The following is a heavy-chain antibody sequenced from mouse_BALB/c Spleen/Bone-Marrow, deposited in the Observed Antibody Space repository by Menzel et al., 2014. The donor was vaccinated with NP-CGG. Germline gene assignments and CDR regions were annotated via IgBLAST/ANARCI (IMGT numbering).Heavy chain of an antibody. V-gene: IGHV5-6-2*01. CDR3: ARRGWDGYFDY. CDR1: GSTFSSYY. D-gene: IGHD4-1*01. Sequence: EVQGVESGGGLVKLGGSLKLSCAASGSTFSSYYMSWVRQTPEKRLELVAAINSNGGSTYYPDTVKGRFTISRDNAKNTLYLQMSSLKSEDTALYYCARRGWDGYFDYWGQGTTLTVSS. J-gene: IGHJ2*01. CDR2: INSNGGST.